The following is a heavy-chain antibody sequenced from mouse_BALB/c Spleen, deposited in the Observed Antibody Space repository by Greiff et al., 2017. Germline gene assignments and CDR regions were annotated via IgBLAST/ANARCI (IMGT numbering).Heavy chain of an antibody. CDR1: GYAFSSYW. CDR3: ARDDGYSRAWFAY. CDR2: IYPGDGDT. J-gene: IGHJ3*01. Sequence: LVESGAELVRPGSSVKISCKASGYAFSSYWMNWVKQRPGQGLEWIGQIYPGDGDTNYNGKFKGKATLTADKSSSTAYMQLSSLTSEDSAVYFCARDDGYSRAWFAYWGQGTLVTVSA. V-gene: IGHV1-80*01. D-gene: IGHD2-3*01.